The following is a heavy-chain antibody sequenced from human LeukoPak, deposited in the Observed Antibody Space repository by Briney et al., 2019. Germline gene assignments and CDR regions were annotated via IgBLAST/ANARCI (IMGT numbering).Heavy chain of an antibody. J-gene: IGHJ4*02. CDR2: ISWNSGSI. CDR1: GFTFDDYA. V-gene: IGHV3-9*01. D-gene: IGHD3-3*01. CDR3: AKVSIFGVVSYYFDY. Sequence: GGSLRLSCAASGFTFDDYAMHWVRQAPVKGLEWVSGISWNSGSIGYADSVKGRFTISRDNAKNSLYLQMNSLRAEDTALYYCAKVSIFGVVSYYFDYWGQGTLVTVSS.